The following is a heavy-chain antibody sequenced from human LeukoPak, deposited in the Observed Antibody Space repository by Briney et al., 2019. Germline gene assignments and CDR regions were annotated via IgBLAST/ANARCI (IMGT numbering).Heavy chain of an antibody. CDR3: AKEWAVADQSGAFDI. D-gene: IGHD6-19*01. CDR2: ISYDGSYK. Sequence: PGGSLRLSCAASGFTFTTYGMHWVRQAPGKGLEWVAVISYDGSYKYYVDPVKGRFTISRDNSKNTLYLQVNSLRAEDTAVYYCAKEWAVADQSGAFDIWGQGTMVTVSS. V-gene: IGHV3-30*18. J-gene: IGHJ3*02. CDR1: GFTFTTYG.